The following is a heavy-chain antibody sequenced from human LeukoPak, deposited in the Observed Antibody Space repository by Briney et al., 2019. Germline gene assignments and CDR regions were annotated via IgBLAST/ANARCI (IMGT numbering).Heavy chain of an antibody. Sequence: GGSLRLSCAASGFTFSSYSMTWVRQAPGKGLEWVSSISSSSSYIYYADSVKGRFTISRDNAKNSLYLQMDSLRDEDTAVFYCARDSRQLSYDMDVWGQGTTVTVSS. CDR2: ISSSSSYI. V-gene: IGHV3-21*01. CDR3: ARDSRQLSYDMDV. J-gene: IGHJ6*02. D-gene: IGHD6-13*01. CDR1: GFTFSSYS.